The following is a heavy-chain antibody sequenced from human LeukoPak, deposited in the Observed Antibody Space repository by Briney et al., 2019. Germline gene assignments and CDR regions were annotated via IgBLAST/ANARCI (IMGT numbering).Heavy chain of an antibody. V-gene: IGHV3-7*01. CDR1: GFTFSDFW. Sequence: GGSLRLSCVTSGFTFSDFWMSWVRQAPGKGLEWVANINQDGSVKDYVDSVRGRFTISRDNAKNSLYLQMTSLRAEDTAVYYCARNSLIASTASRGQGNLVAVSS. D-gene: IGHD6-13*01. J-gene: IGHJ4*02. CDR2: INQDGSVK. CDR3: ARNSLIASTAS.